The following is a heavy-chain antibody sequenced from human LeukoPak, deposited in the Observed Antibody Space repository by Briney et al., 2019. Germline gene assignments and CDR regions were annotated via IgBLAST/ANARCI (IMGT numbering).Heavy chain of an antibody. J-gene: IGHJ4*02. CDR3: ARPSGLSYTVFSGSEKYYTYYFDY. V-gene: IGHV1-69*04. D-gene: IGHD3-10*01. Sequence: SVKVSCKASGGTFTNYGFSWVRQAPGHGLEWMGRILPILGVTNYAQKFQGRVTITADKSTSTAYMEVRSLRSEDTAVYYCARPSGLSYTVFSGSEKYYTYYFDYWGQGTLVTVSS. CDR1: GGTFTNYG. CDR2: ILPILGVT.